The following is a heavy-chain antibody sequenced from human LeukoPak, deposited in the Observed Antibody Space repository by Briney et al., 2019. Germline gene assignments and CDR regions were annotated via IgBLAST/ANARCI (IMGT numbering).Heavy chain of an antibody. CDR2: IKQDGSEK. D-gene: IGHD3-22*01. J-gene: IGHJ4*02. CDR1: GFTFSSYW. CDR3: ARDTYYYDSSGYNFDY. Sequence: PGGSLRLSCAASGFTFSSYWMSWVRQAPGKGLEWVANIKQDGSEKYYVDSVKGRFTISRDNAKNSLYLQMNSLRAEDTAVYYCARDTYYYDSSGYNFDYWGQGTLVTVSS. V-gene: IGHV3-7*01.